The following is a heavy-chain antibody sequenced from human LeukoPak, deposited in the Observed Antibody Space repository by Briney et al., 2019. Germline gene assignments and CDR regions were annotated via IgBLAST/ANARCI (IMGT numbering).Heavy chain of an antibody. Sequence: ASVKVSCKASGYTFTSYYMHWVRQAPGQGLEWMGIINPSGGSTSYAQKFQGRVTMTRDTSTSTVYMELSSLRSEDTAMYYCARDLPTPPIVVAAYDAFDIWGQGTMVTVSS. CDR3: ARDLPTPPIVVAAYDAFDI. CDR1: GYTFTSYY. CDR2: INPSGGST. D-gene: IGHD3-22*01. V-gene: IGHV1-46*01. J-gene: IGHJ3*02.